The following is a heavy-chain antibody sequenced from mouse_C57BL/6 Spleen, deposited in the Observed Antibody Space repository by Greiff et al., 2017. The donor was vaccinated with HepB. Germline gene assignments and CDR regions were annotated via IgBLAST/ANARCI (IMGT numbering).Heavy chain of an antibody. V-gene: IGHV10-1*01. CDR1: GFSFNTYA. Sequence: EVQRVESGGGLVQPKGSLKLSCAASGFSFNTYAMNWVRQAPGKGLEWVARIRSKRNNYATYYADSVKDRFTISRDDSESMLYLQMNNLKTEDTAMYYCVRVGWLLNFDYWGQGTTLTVSS. D-gene: IGHD2-3*01. CDR2: IRSKRNNYAT. CDR3: VRVGWLLNFDY. J-gene: IGHJ2*01.